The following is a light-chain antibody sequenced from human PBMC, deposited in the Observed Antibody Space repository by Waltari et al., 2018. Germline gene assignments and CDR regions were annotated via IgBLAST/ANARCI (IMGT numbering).Light chain of an antibody. CDR1: QDISKY. CDR2: DAS. J-gene: IGKJ5*01. V-gene: IGKV1-33*01. Sequence: DIQMTQSPSSLSASVGDRVTITCQASQDISKYLNWYQQKPGKAHRLLIYDASNLETGVPSRFSGSVSGTDFTFTIFSLQPEDIATYYCQQYDNLPLAFGQGTRLEIK. CDR3: QQYDNLPLA.